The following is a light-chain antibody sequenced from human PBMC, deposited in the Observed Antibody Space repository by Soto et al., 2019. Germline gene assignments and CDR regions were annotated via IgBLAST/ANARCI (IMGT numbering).Light chain of an antibody. CDR1: QSISSW. Sequence: DIPMTQSPSTLSASVGDRVTITCRASQSISSWLAWYQQKPGKAPRLLIYAASSLKSGVPSRFSGSGSGTEFTLTISSLQPDDFATYYCQQYNSYSWTFGQGTKVEIK. V-gene: IGKV1-5*01. CDR2: AAS. J-gene: IGKJ1*01. CDR3: QQYNSYSWT.